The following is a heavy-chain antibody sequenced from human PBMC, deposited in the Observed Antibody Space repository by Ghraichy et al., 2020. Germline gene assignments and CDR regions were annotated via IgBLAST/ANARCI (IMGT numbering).Heavy chain of an antibody. CDR1: GGSISSSSYY. V-gene: IGHV4-39*01. CDR2: IYYTGST. D-gene: IGHD3-16*02. CDR3: ARPESLYYSYAMDV. Sequence: SETLSLTCTVSGGSISSSSYYWGWIRQSPGKGLEWIGSIYYTGSTYYSPSLKSRVTISVDRSNNQFSLNLSSVTAADTAVYYCARPESLYYSYAMDVWGRGTAVTVSS. J-gene: IGHJ6*02.